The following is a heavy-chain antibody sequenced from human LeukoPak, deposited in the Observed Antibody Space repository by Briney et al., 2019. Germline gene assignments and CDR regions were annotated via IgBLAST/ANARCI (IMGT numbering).Heavy chain of an antibody. Sequence: SETLSLTCAVSGGPLTSYYWSWIRQPPGQGLEWIGFIYYRGSTNYNPSLESRVTISVDTSKNRFSLKLSSVTAADTAVYYCARDRYSGYDGFGAFDIWGQGTMVTVSS. V-gene: IGHV4-59*01. CDR1: GGPLTSYY. CDR2: IYYRGST. J-gene: IGHJ3*02. CDR3: ARDRYSGYDGFGAFDI. D-gene: IGHD5-12*01.